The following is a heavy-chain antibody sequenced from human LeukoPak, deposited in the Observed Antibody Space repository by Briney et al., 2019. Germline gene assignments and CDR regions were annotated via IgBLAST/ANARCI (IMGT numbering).Heavy chain of an antibody. CDR3: ARASLYGSGAFDY. J-gene: IGHJ4*02. Sequence: PGGSLRLSCAASGITFSSYAMSWVRQAPGKGLEWVSGINWNGGSTGYADSVKGRFTISRDNAKNSLYLQMNSLRAEDTALYYCARASLYGSGAFDYWGQGTLVTVSS. V-gene: IGHV3-20*04. D-gene: IGHD3-10*01. CDR2: INWNGGST. CDR1: GITFSSYA.